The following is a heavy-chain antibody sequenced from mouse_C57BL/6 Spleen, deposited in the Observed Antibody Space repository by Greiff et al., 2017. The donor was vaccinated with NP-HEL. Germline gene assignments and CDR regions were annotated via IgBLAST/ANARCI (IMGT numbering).Heavy chain of an antibody. CDR1: GYTFTDYE. CDR3: TRGYFDY. Sequence: VKLQQSGAELVRPGASVTLSCKASGYTFTDYEMHWVKQTPVHGLEWIGAIDPETGGTAYNQKFKGKAILTADKSSSTAYMELRSLTSEDSAVYYCTRGYFDYRGQGTTLTVSS. J-gene: IGHJ2*01. V-gene: IGHV1-15*01. CDR2: IDPETGGT.